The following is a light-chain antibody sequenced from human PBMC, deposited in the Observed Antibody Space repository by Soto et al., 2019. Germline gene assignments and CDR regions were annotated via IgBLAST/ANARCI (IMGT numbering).Light chain of an antibody. V-gene: IGLV2-8*01. CDR1: SSDVGDYNY. CDR2: EVS. J-gene: IGLJ2*01. Sequence: QSALTQPPSASGSPGQSVTISCTGTSSDVGDYNYVSWYQQHPGKAPKLMIYEVSKRPSGVPDRFSGSKSGNTASLTVSGLQTEDEADYYCDSYAGTNDFVIFGGGTKLTVL. CDR3: DSYAGTNDFVI.